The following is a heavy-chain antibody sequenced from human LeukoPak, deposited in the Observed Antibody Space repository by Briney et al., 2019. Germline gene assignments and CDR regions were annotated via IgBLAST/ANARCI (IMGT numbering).Heavy chain of an antibody. CDR2: ISSSSSYI. J-gene: IGHJ5*02. CDR3: ARDLAPTGIAAAGTNWFDP. CDR1: GFTFSSYS. V-gene: IGHV3-21*01. Sequence: GGSLRLSCAVSGFTFSSYSMNSVRQAPGKGLGWVSSISSSSSYIYYADSVKGRFTISRDNAKNSLYLQMNSLRAEDTAVYYCARDLAPTGIAAAGTNWFDPWGQGTLVTVSS. D-gene: IGHD6-13*01.